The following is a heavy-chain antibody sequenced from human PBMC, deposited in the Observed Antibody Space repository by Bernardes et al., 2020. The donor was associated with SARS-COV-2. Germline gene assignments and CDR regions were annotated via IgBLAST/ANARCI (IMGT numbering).Heavy chain of an antibody. V-gene: IGHV3-9*01. D-gene: IGHD4-17*01. CDR1: GFTFDDYA. J-gene: IGHJ6*02. CDR3: ARDNGDYVSYYYYGMDV. Sequence: GGSLRLSCAASGFTFDDYAMHWVRQAPGKGLELVSCISWNSGSIGYADSVKDRFTISRDNAKNSLYLQMNSLRAEDTAVYYCARDNGDYVSYYYYGMDVWGQGTTVTVSS. CDR2: ISWNSGSI.